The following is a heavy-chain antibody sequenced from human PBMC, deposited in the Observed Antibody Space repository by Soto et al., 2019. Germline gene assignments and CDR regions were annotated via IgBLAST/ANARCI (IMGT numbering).Heavy chain of an antibody. V-gene: IGHV3-66*01. J-gene: IGHJ4*02. Sequence: GGSLRLSCAASGFTVSSNYMSWVRQAPGKGLEWVSVIYRGGRTYYADSVKGRFIISRDNPKNTLYLQMNSLRAEDTAVYYCASGGSSLNFDSWGQGTLVTVSS. D-gene: IGHD6-6*01. CDR1: GFTVSSNY. CDR2: IYRGGRT. CDR3: ASGGSSLNFDS.